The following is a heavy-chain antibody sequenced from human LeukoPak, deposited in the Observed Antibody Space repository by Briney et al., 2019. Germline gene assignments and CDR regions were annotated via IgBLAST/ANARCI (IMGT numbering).Heavy chain of an antibody. J-gene: IGHJ4*02. V-gene: IGHV4-61*03. Sequence: PSETLSLTWSVSGGSVSSGSYYWSWIRQRPGKGLEWIGYIYFSGSTNYNPSLKSRVTISADTSKNHFSLKLSSVTAADTAVYYCARSSGWSQYYFDYWGQGTLVTVSS. CDR3: ARSSGWSQYYFDY. D-gene: IGHD6-19*01. CDR1: GGSVSSGSYY. CDR2: IYFSGST.